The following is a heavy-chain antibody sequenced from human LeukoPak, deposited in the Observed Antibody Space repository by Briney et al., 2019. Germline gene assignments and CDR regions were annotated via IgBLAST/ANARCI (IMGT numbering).Heavy chain of an antibody. D-gene: IGHD6-13*01. CDR3: ARCSRSWPSYSDY. CDR1: RYNFLLYF. CDR2: IYPGDSDT. V-gene: IGHV5-51*01. Sequence: GQSLKISSQTYRYNFLLYFIVCTAQMPGKGLEWVGIIYPGDSDTRYSPSFQGQVTISADKSTSTAYLQWSSLTASDTAMYYCARCSRSWPSYSDYWSQGTLVTVSS. J-gene: IGHJ4*02.